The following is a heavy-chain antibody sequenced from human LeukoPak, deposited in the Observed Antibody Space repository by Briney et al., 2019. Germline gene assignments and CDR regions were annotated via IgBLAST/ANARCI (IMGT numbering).Heavy chain of an antibody. CDR3: ARRSEFGVLYYMDV. J-gene: IGHJ6*03. V-gene: IGHV3-48*01. Sequence: GGSLRLPCAASGFTLSTYSMNWVRQAPGKGLEWVSYISGSSGTIYYADSVKGRFTISRDNAKNSLYLQMNSLRAEDTAVYYCARRSEFGVLYYMDVWGKGTTVTVSS. D-gene: IGHD3-16*01. CDR1: GFTLSTYS. CDR2: ISGSSGTI.